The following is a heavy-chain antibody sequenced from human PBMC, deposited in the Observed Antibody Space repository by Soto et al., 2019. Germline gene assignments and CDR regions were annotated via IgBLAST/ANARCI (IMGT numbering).Heavy chain of an antibody. CDR2: IIPIFGTA. J-gene: IGHJ4*02. CDR1: GGTFSSYA. V-gene: IGHV1-69*13. D-gene: IGHD3-3*01. CDR3: ASTPYYDFWSGYYTSFDY. Sequence: GASVKVSCKASGGTFSSYAISWVRQAPGQGLEWMGGIIPIFGTANYAQRFQGRVTITADESTSTAYMELSSLRSEDTAVYYCASTPYYDFWSGYYTSFDYWGQGTLVTVSS.